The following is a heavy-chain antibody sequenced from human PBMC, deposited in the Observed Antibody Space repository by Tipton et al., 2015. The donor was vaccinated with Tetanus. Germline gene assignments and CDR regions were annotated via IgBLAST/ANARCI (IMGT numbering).Heavy chain of an antibody. CDR3: ARANNEYPKKGPFDF. Sequence: LRLSCTVFGGSVSSGSYYWAWIRQPPGKGLEYIGYILYGASTHYNPSLKSRVTVSADPSQNQFSLKLTSVTAADTAVYYCARANNEYPKKGPFDFWGQGILVIVSS. V-gene: IGHV4-61*01. D-gene: IGHD2/OR15-2a*01. CDR2: ILYGAST. CDR1: GGSVSSGSYY. J-gene: IGHJ4*02.